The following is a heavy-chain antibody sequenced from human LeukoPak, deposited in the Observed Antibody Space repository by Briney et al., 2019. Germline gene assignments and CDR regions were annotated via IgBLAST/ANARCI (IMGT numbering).Heavy chain of an antibody. J-gene: IGHJ4*02. Sequence: GGSLRLSCAASGFTFSSYGMHWVRQAPGKGLEWVAFIRYDGSNKYYADSGKGRFTISRANSKNTLYLQMNSLRAEDTAVYYCAKDTALGGSGTDYWGQGTLVTVSS. CDR1: GFTFSSYG. V-gene: IGHV3-30*02. CDR2: IRYDGSNK. CDR3: AKDTALGGSGTDY. D-gene: IGHD3-10*01.